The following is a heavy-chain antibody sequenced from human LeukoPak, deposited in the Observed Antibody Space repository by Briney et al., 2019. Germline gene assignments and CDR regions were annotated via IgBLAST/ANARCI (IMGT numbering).Heavy chain of an antibody. CDR1: GGSISGVGYY. CDR3: ARGARDFAY. V-gene: IGHV4-31*03. CDR2: IYYSGST. J-gene: IGHJ4*02. D-gene: IGHD6-6*01. Sequence: PSETLSLTCTVSGGSISGVGYYWTCNRQHPGKGLEWIGYIYYSGSTSYNPSLKSRVTISVDTSKNQFSLKLSSVTAADTAVYYCARGARDFAYWGQGTLLTVSS.